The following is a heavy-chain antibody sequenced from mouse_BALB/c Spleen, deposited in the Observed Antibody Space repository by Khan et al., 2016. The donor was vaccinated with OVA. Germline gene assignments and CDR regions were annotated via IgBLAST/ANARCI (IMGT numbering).Heavy chain of an antibody. CDR3: ARSTYRYAFAY. CDR2: MIYTGYT. D-gene: IGHD2-14*01. CDR1: GDSITSGY. V-gene: IGHV3-8*02. J-gene: IGHJ3*01. Sequence: EVQLQESGPRLVKPSQTLSLTCSVTGDSITSGYWSWIRKFPGNKLEYMGYMIYTGYTDYKHLHKSLSAITRHTTKNQYYLQLKSVTTEDTATYYCARSTYRYAFAYWGQGTLVTVSA.